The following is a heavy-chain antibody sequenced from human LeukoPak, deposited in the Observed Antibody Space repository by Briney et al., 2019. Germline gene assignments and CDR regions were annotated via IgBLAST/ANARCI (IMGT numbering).Heavy chain of an antibody. CDR1: GGSISSYY. D-gene: IGHD1-26*01. V-gene: IGHV4-59*01. J-gene: IGHJ4*02. Sequence: SETLSPTCTVSGGSISSYYWSWIRQPPGKGLEWIGYIYYSGSTNYNPSLKSRVTISVDTSKNQFSLKLSSVTAADTAVYYCARGVGATSYFDYWGQGTLVTVSS. CDR2: IYYSGST. CDR3: ARGVGATSYFDY.